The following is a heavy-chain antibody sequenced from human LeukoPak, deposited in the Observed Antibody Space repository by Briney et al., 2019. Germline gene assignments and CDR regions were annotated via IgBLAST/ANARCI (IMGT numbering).Heavy chain of an antibody. J-gene: IGHJ4*02. CDR3: ARGVRGTTASFDS. V-gene: IGHV4-31*03. D-gene: IGHD1-1*01. CDR2: IYYSGST. CDR1: GGSISSGGYY. Sequence: SSETLSLTCTVSGGSISSGGYYWSWIRQHPGKGLEWIGYIYYSGSTYYNPSLKSRVTISVDTSKNQFSLKLSSVTAADTAVYYCARGVRGTTASFDSWGQGTLVTVSS.